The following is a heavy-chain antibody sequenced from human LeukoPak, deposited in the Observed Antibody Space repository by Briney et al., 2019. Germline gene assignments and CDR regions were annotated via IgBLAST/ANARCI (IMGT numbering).Heavy chain of an antibody. D-gene: IGHD3-22*01. V-gene: IGHV3-74*01. CDR2: IKNDGSTT. CDR1: GFSFSSRW. CDR3: HPLAYVSN. Sequence: RGSLRLSCAVSGFSFSSRWMHWVRQAPGKGLVWVALIKNDGSTTHYADSVKGRFTASRDDAKNSVYLQMSSLRAEDTAVYYCHPLAYVSNWGQGTLVTVSS. J-gene: IGHJ4*02.